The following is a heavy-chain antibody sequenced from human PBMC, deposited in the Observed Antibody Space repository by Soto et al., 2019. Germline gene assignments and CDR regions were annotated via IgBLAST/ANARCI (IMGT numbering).Heavy chain of an antibody. Sequence: QVQLQESGPGLVKPSQTLSLTCTVSGGSISSGGYYWSWIRQHPGKGLEWIGYIYYSGSTYYNPSLKSRVTISVDTSKNQFSLKLSSVTAADTAVYYCARAIVVLPAAIFWFDPWGQGTLVTVSS. CDR2: IYYSGST. D-gene: IGHD2-2*01. J-gene: IGHJ5*02. CDR1: GGSISSGGYY. V-gene: IGHV4-31*03. CDR3: ARAIVVLPAAIFWFDP.